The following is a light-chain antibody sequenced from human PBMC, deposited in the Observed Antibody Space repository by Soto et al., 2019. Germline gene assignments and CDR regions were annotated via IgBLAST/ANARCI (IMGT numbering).Light chain of an antibody. J-gene: IGLJ2*01. CDR2: DVS. CDR3: SSYTSSSTLMV. Sequence: QSALTQPASVSGSPGQSITISCTGTSSDVGGYNYVSWYQQHPARAPKLMIYDVSDRPSGVSNRFSGSKSGNTASLTISGLQAEDEADYCCSSYTSSSTLMVFGGGTKLTVL. CDR1: SSDVGGYNY. V-gene: IGLV2-14*01.